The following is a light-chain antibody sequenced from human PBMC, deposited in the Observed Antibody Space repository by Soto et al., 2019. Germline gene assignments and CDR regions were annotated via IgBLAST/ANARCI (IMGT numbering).Light chain of an antibody. CDR1: QSVSSSY. J-gene: IGKJ4*01. Sequence: EIVLTQSPGTLSLSPGERATLSCRASQSVSSSYLAWYPQKPGQAPRLLIYGASSRATGIPDRFSGSGSGTDFTLTISRLEPEDFALYYCQQYGSSPAFGGGTKVEIK. CDR3: QQYGSSPA. V-gene: IGKV3-20*01. CDR2: GAS.